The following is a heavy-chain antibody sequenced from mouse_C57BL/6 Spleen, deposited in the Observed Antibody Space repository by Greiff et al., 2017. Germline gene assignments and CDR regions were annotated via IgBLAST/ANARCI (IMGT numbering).Heavy chain of an antibody. CDR2: IDPSDSYT. Sequence: VKLQEPGAELVKPGASVKLSCKASGYTFTSYWMQWVKQRPGQGLEWIGEIDPSDSYTNYNQKFKGKATLTVDTSSSTAYMQLSSLTSGDSAVYCCERCEGPWGQGTTLTVSS. D-gene: IGHD3-3*01. V-gene: IGHV1-50*01. CDR3: ERCEGP. J-gene: IGHJ2*01. CDR1: GYTFTSYW.